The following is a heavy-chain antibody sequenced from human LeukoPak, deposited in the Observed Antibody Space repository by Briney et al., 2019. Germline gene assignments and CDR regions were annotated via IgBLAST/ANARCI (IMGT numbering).Heavy chain of an antibody. CDR2: IATSGST. CDR3: AVARGVRGGGNWFDP. CDR1: GGAISNGTYY. Sequence: PSDTLSLTCSVSGGAISNGTYYWSWIRQPAGKGLEWIGRIATSGSTDYNPSLKSRVTISVDTSKNQFSLKLISVTAADTAMYYCAVARGVRGGGNWFDPWGQGTLVTVSS. V-gene: IGHV4-61*02. D-gene: IGHD3-10*01. J-gene: IGHJ5*02.